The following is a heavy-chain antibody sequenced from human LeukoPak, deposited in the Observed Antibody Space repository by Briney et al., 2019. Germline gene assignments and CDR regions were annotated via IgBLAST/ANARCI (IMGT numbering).Heavy chain of an antibody. CDR2: INPNSGGT. Sequence: ASVTVSCKTSGYSFTDYYMHWVRQAPGQGLEWMGWINPNSGGTSSAQKFQGRVTMTRGTSITTVYMEVSWLTSDDTAIYYCARADRLHGGPYLIGPWGQGTLVTVSS. CDR3: ARADRLHGGPYLIGP. J-gene: IGHJ5*02. V-gene: IGHV1-2*02. CDR1: GYSFTDYY. D-gene: IGHD2-21*01.